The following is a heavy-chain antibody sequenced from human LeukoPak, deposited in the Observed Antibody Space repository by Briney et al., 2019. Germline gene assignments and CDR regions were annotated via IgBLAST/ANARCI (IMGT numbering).Heavy chain of an antibody. Sequence: SETLSLTCAVYGGSFSGYYWSWIRQPPGKGLEWIGEIDPSGSTNYNPSLKSRVTISVDTSKNQFSLKLSSVTAADTAVYYCARAIAAAGTEFDYWGQGTLVTVSS. D-gene: IGHD6-13*01. J-gene: IGHJ4*02. CDR2: IDPSGST. CDR3: ARAIAAAGTEFDY. CDR1: GGSFSGYY. V-gene: IGHV4-34*01.